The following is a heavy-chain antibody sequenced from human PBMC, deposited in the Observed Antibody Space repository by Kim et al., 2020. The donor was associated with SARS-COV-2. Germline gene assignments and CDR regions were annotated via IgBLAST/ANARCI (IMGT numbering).Heavy chain of an antibody. V-gene: IGHV3-23*01. J-gene: IGHJ4*02. D-gene: IGHD3-22*01. CDR3: AKLYDSDG. Sequence: SDGSTYYADSVKGRFTISRDKSKNTLYLQMNSLRAEDTAVYYCAKLYDSDGWGQGTLVTVSS. CDR2: SDGST.